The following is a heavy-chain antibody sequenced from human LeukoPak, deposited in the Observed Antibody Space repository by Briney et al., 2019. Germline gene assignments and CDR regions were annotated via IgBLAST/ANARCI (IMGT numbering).Heavy chain of an antibody. V-gene: IGHV3-21*01. Sequence: GGSLRLSCAASGFSFSNYGMNWVRQAPGKGLEWVSSISSGSSYIYYADSVKGRFTISRDNAKNSLYLQMNSLRAEDTALYYCAREGPYSSTWLEAFDIWGQGTMVTVSS. CDR2: ISSGSSYI. J-gene: IGHJ3*02. D-gene: IGHD2-2*01. CDR1: GFSFSNYG. CDR3: AREGPYSSTWLEAFDI.